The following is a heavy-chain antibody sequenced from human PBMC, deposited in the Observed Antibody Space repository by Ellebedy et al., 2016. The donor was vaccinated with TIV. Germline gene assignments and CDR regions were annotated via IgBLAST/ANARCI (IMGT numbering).Heavy chain of an antibody. J-gene: IGHJ4*02. CDR2: IYYSGST. D-gene: IGHD4-17*01. CDR1: GGSISSYY. Sequence: SETLSLXCTVSGGSISSYYWSWIRQPPGKGLEWIGYIYYSGSTNYNPSLKSRVTISVDTSKNQFSLKLSSVAAADTAVYYCARDYGVPAGRFYFDYWGQGTLVTVSS. CDR3: ARDYGVPAGRFYFDY. V-gene: IGHV4-59*01.